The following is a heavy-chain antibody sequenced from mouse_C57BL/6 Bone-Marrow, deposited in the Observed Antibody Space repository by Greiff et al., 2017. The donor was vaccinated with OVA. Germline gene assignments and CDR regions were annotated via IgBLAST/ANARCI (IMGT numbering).Heavy chain of an antibody. Sequence: VQLQQSGAELVRPGTSVKVSCKASGYAFTNYLIEWVKQRPGQGLEWIGVINPGSGGTSYNEKFKGKATLTADKSSSTAYMQLSSLTSEDSAVYFCARKADYWGQGTTLTVSS. V-gene: IGHV1-54*01. CDR2: INPGSGGT. CDR1: GYAFTNYL. J-gene: IGHJ2*01. CDR3: ARKADY.